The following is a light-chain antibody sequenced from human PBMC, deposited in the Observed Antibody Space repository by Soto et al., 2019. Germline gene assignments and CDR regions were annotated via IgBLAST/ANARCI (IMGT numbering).Light chain of an antibody. CDR1: LPITNY. CDR2: AAS. J-gene: IGKJ1*01. CDR3: QLSYISPWT. V-gene: IGKV1-39*01. Sequence: DIQLTQSPSSLSASVGDRVTITCRASLPITNYLSWYQLKPGRAPKLLIYAASSLQSGVPSRFSGGGSGTEFTLAISSLQSEDFASYFCQLSYISPWTFGQGTNVEI.